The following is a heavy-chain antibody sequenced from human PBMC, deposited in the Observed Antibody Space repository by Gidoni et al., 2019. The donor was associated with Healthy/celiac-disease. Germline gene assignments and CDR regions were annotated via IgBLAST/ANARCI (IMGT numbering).Heavy chain of an antibody. Sequence: EVQLVESGGGLVKPGGSLRLSCAASGFPFSSYSMNWVRQAPGKGVEWFSSISSSSSYIYYADSVKGRFTISRDNAKNSLYLQMNSLRAEDTAVYYCARDREDWTWGNNWFDPWGQGTLVTVSS. V-gene: IGHV3-21*01. J-gene: IGHJ5*02. CDR2: ISSSSSYI. CDR1: GFPFSSYS. CDR3: ARDREDWTWGNNWFDP. D-gene: IGHD3-16*01.